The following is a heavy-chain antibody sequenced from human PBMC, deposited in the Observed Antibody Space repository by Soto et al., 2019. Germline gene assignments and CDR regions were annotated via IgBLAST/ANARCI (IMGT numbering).Heavy chain of an antibody. CDR2: ISYDGSNK. CDR1: GFTFSSYG. CDR3: AKDLRGKRVY. D-gene: IGHD3-10*01. J-gene: IGHJ4*02. V-gene: IGHV3-30*18. Sequence: PGGSLRLSCAASGFTFSSYGMHWVRQAPGKGLEWVAVISYDGSNKYYADSVKGRFTISRDNSKNTLYLQMNSLRAEDTAVYYCAKDLRGKRVYWGQGTLVTVS.